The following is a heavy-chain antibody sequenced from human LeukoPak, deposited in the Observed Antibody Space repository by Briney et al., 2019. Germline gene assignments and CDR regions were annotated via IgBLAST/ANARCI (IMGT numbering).Heavy chain of an antibody. V-gene: IGHV3-33*01. CDR1: GFTFSSYG. CDR2: IWYGGSNK. Sequence: GGSLRLSCAASGFTFSSYGMHWVRQAPGKGLEWVAVIWYGGSNKYYADSVKGRFTISRDNSKNTLYLQMNSLRAEDTAVYYCARESHSGWYKYYYYYYGMDVWGQGTTVTVSS. CDR3: ARESHSGWYKYYYYYYGMDV. D-gene: IGHD6-19*01. J-gene: IGHJ6*02.